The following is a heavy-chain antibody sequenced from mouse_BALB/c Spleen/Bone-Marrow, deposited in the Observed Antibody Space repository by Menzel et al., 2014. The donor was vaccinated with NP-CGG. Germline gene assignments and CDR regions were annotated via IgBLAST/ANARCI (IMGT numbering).Heavy chain of an antibody. Sequence: EVMLVESGGGLVQPGGSMKLSCVASGFTFSNYWMNWVRQSPGKGLDWVAEIRLRSNNYATHYAESVKGRFTISRDDSKSSVYLQMNNLRAEDTGIYYCTTGFAYWGQGTLVTVSA. CDR2: IRLRSNNYAT. V-gene: IGHV6-6*02. CDR3: TTGFAY. CDR1: GFTFSNYW. J-gene: IGHJ3*01.